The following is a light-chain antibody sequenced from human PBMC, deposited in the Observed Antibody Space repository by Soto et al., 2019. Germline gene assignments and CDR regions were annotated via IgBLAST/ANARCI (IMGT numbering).Light chain of an antibody. CDR2: DTS. Sequence: IRMTQYPSTLSASVGDRVTITCRASQSISSWLAWYQQKPGTAPRLLIYDTSNLEDGVPSTFSGSGSGTDFTLTVSSLQPDDSATYYCQQYNTYPWTFGQGTKVDI. CDR3: QQYNTYPWT. CDR1: QSISSW. J-gene: IGKJ1*01. V-gene: IGKV1-5*01.